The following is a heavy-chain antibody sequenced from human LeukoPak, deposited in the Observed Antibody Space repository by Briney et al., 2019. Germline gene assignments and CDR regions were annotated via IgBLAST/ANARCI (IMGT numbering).Heavy chain of an antibody. D-gene: IGHD2-2*01. Sequence: ASVKVSCKASGYTFTSYGISWVRQAPGQGLEWMGWISAYNGNTNYAQKLQGRVTMTTDTSTSTAYMELRSLRSDDTAVYYCARGVRNCSSTSCPRPSSYYYYYYMDVWGKGTTVTISS. CDR3: ARGVRNCSSTSCPRPSSYYYYYYMDV. CDR2: ISAYNGNT. V-gene: IGHV1-18*01. CDR1: GYTFTSYG. J-gene: IGHJ6*03.